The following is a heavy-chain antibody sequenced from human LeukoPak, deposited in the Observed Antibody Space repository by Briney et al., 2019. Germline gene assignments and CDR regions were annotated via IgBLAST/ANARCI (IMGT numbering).Heavy chain of an antibody. D-gene: IGHD2/OR15-2a*01. CDR3: ARDTDLLQGYFDY. CDR2: IYYSGST. J-gene: IGHJ4*02. Sequence: PSETLSLTCTVSGGSISSSSYYWGWIRQPPGKGLEWIGSIYYSGSTYYNPSLKSRVTISVDTSKNQFSLKLSSVTAADTAVYYCARDTDLLQGYFDYWGQGTLVTVSS. V-gene: IGHV4-39*07. CDR1: GGSISSSSYY.